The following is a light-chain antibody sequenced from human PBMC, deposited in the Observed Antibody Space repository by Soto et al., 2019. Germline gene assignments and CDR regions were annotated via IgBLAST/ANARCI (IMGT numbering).Light chain of an antibody. CDR2: DAS. V-gene: IGKV1-5*01. CDR3: QQYNSYLT. Sequence: DIQMTQSPSTLSASVGDRVTITCRASQCISRWLAWYQQKPGKATKLRIYDASSLESGVPSRFSGSGSGTEFTLTISSLQPDDFESYYCQQYNSYLTFGQGTKVEIK. CDR1: QCISRW. J-gene: IGKJ1*01.